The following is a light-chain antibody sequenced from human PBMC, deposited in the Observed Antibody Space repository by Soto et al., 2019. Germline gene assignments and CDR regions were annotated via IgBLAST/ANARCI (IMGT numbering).Light chain of an antibody. CDR3: QQYGSLHRS. Sequence: QVAKSAPSLSASVGYRVTIACRASQGIRNDLGWYQQKPGKAPQLLIYGASTLGSGVPSRFRGSGSGTEFTLTISSLPPEDIATYYCQQYGSLHRSFGQGTKVDIK. V-gene: IGKV1-6*01. CDR2: GAS. CDR1: QGIRND. J-gene: IGKJ1*01.